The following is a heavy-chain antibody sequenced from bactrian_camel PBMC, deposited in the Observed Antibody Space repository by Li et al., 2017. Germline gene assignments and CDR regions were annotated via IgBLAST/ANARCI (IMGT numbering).Heavy chain of an antibody. CDR3: ATNDRDSDYRPYFGY. J-gene: IGHJ6*01. V-gene: IGHV3S31*01. CDR1: GYSPNHC. CDR2: IYNGDSTP. D-gene: IGHD4*01. Sequence: VQLVESGGGSVPDGGSLRLSCRVSGYSPNHCLGWFRQAPGMEREGVAAIYNGDSTPWYVNSVKGRFAISRDNAKNTLSLLMNNLTREDTGVYYCATNDRDSDYRPYFGYWGQGTQVTVS.